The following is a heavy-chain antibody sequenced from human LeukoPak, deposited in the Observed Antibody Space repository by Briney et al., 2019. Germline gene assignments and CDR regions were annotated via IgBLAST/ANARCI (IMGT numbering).Heavy chain of an antibody. CDR1: GFTFSDYY. CDR2: ISSSGSTI. CDR3: ARETYCSGGSCYKGNAFDI. J-gene: IGHJ3*02. V-gene: IGHV3-11*04. D-gene: IGHD2-15*01. Sequence: GGSLRLSCAASGFTFSDYYMSWIRQAPGKGLEWVSYISSSGSTIYYADSVKGRFTISRDNAKNSLYLQMNSLRADDTAVYYCARETYCSGGSCYKGNAFDIWGQGTMVTVSS.